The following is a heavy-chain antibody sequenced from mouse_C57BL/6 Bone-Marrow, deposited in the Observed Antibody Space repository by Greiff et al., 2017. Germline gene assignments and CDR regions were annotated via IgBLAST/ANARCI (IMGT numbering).Heavy chain of an antibody. D-gene: IGHD2-4*01. CDR3: ARSYDYDDYTMDY. J-gene: IGHJ4*01. V-gene: IGHV1-64*01. CDR2: MHPNGGSP. CDR1: GYTFTNYW. Sequence: QVQLKQPGAELVKPGASVKLSCKASGYTFTNYWMHWVKQRPGQGLEWIGMMHPNGGSPDYNEKFKSEATLSVDKSSRTAYMELSSLTSEDSADYYCARSYDYDDYTMDYWGQGTSVTVSS.